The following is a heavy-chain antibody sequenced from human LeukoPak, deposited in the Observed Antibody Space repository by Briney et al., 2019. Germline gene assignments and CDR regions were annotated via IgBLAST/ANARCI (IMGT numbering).Heavy chain of an antibody. CDR3: ARDLHSSSEGYFDY. D-gene: IGHD6-13*01. V-gene: IGHV3-21*01. Sequence: GGSLRLSCAASGFTFSSYSMNCVRQAPGKGLEWVSSISSSSSYIYYADSMKGRFTISRDNAKNSLYLQMNSLRAEDTAVYYCARDLHSSSEGYFDYWGQGTLVTVSS. J-gene: IGHJ4*02. CDR1: GFTFSSYS. CDR2: ISSSSSYI.